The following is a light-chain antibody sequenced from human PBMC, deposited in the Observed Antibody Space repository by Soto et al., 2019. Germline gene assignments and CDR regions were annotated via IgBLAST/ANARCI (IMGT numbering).Light chain of an antibody. V-gene: IGLV1-40*01. CDR1: SSNIGGNS. CDR2: GNN. J-gene: IGLJ1*01. Sequence: QSVLTQPPSVSAAPGQRVTISCSGSSSNIGGNSVSWFRQLPGTVPRLLIYGNNNRPSGVPDRFSGSKSGTSASLAITGLQAEDEADYYRQSYDSSLSGYVFGTGTKVTVL. CDR3: QSYDSSLSGYV.